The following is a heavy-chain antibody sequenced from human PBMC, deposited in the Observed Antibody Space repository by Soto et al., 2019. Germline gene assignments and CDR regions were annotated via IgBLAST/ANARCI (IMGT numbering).Heavy chain of an antibody. V-gene: IGHV3-33*08. D-gene: IGHD6-19*01. CDR2: IWYDGTSK. CDR1: GFTFRNHA. CDR3: ARDQCVVIIKDL. J-gene: IGHJ5*02. Sequence: GGSLRLSCAASGFTFRNHAMHWVRPAPGKGLEWVGLIWYDGTSKYYADSVKGRFTISRDNSKNTLYLEMNSLRVEDTAIYYCARDQCVVIIKDLWGQGALVTVSS.